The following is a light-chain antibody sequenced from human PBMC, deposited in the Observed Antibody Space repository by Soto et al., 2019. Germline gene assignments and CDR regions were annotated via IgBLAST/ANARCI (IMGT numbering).Light chain of an antibody. V-gene: IGLV7-46*01. CDR3: LVIYTGVGEV. CDR2: DTS. CDR1: TGAVTSGHY. Sequence: QAVVTQEPSLTVSPGGTVTLTCGSSTGAVTSGHYPHWFQQKPGQAPTTLIYDTSIKHSWTPARFSGSLLGGKAALTLSGAQPEDEADYYCLVIYTGVGEVFGTGTKVTV. J-gene: IGLJ1*01.